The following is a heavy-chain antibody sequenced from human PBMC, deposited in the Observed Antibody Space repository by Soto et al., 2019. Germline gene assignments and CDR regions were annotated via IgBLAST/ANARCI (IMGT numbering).Heavy chain of an antibody. Sequence: QVQLQESGPGLVKPSQTLSLTCTVSGGSISSGGYYWSWIRQHPGKGLEWIGYIYYSGSTYYNPSLKSRVTISVDTSKNQFSLKLSSVTAADTAVYYCARAWYDSSGYYPWASWYFDLWGRGTLVTVSS. CDR2: IYYSGST. V-gene: IGHV4-31*03. CDR3: ARAWYDSSGYYPWASWYFDL. D-gene: IGHD3-22*01. CDR1: GGSISSGGYY. J-gene: IGHJ2*01.